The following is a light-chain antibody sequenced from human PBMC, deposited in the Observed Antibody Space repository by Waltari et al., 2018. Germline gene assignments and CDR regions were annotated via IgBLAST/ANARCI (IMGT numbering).Light chain of an antibody. CDR1: NIETKS. Sequence: YVVTQPPSVSVTPGQTATLTCGGENIETKSVNWYQQKPGHAPFLVMFYDNDRPAGIPERFSGSNSGNTATLTINWVEAGDEADYHCQVWDDFIDSGVFGGGTRLSVL. V-gene: IGLV3-21*04. CDR3: QVWDDFIDSGV. CDR2: YDN. J-gene: IGLJ3*02.